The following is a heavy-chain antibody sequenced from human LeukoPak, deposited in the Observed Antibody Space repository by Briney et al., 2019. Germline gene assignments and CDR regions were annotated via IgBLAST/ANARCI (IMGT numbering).Heavy chain of an antibody. Sequence: GGSLRLSCAASGFTFSSYGMHWVRQAPGKGLDRVAYIRNDASNTYYADSVKGRFSISRGNSKNTVYLQMNSLIPEDTAVYYCAKRAGSAWSAGAWGQGTLVTVSS. V-gene: IGHV3-30*02. J-gene: IGHJ5*02. CDR2: IRNDASNT. D-gene: IGHD3-10*01. CDR3: AKRAGSAWSAGA. CDR1: GFTFSSYG.